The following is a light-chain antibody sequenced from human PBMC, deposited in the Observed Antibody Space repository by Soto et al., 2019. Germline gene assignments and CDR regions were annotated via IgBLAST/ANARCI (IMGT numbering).Light chain of an antibody. CDR2: KVS. Sequence: DAVMTQSPRALPVTLGQPASISCRSSHRLVQNDGNTYFSWFQQRPGQSPRRLIYKVSNRDSGVPDRFSGSGSGNDLTLTISRVEAEDVGVYYWMQSTHSPRMFGQGTKVDIK. CDR1: HRLVQNDGNTY. J-gene: IGKJ1*01. CDR3: MQSTHSPRM. V-gene: IGKV2-30*02.